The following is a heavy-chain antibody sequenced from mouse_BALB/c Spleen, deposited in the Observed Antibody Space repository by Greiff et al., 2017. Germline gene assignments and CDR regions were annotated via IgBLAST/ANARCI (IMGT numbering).Heavy chain of an antibody. V-gene: IGHV5-12-1*01. CDR1: GFAFSSYD. Sequence: EVKLMESGGGLVKPGGSLKLSCAASGFAFSSYDMSWVRQTPEKRLEWVAYISSGGGSTYYPDTVKGRFTISRDNAKNTLYLQMSSLKSEDTAMYYCARQRGGDFSYWVQGTLVTVSA. J-gene: IGHJ3*01. CDR2: ISSGGGST. D-gene: IGHD2-13*01. CDR3: ARQRGGDFSY.